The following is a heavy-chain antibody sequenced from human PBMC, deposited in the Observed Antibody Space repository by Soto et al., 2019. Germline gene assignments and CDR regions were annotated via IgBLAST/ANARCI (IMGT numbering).Heavy chain of an antibody. V-gene: IGHV4-30-2*01. CDR3: ASVPDY. CDR1: GGSISSGGYA. J-gene: IGHJ4*02. Sequence: QLQLQESGSGLVKPLQTLSLTCAVSGGSISSGGYAWSWIRQPPGKGLGWIAYIYYSGSTYDNPALKSRVTTSVDRSKNQFSLKLSSVTAADTTVYYCASVPDYWGQGTLVSVSS. CDR2: IYYSGST.